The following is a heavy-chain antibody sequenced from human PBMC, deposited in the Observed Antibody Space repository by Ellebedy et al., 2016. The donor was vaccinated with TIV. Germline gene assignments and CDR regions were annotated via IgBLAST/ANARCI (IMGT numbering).Heavy chain of an antibody. CDR1: GGSISSSDR. D-gene: IGHD1-1*01. J-gene: IGHJ3*02. Sequence: MPSETLSLTCAVSGGSISSSDRWGWVRQPPGKGLEWIGEIYHSGSTNYNPSLKRRVTISVDKSKNQFALKLSSVTSSDTALYYCANYNWIRALDIWGQGTMVTVSS. V-gene: IGHV4-4*02. CDR2: IYHSGST. CDR3: ANYNWIRALDI.